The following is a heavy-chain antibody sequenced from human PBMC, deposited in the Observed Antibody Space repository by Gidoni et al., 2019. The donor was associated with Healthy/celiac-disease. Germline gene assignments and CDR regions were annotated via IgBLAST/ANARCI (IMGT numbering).Heavy chain of an antibody. CDR2: IYYSGST. J-gene: IGHJ5*02. V-gene: IGHV4-59*08. Sequence: QVQLQESGPGLVKPSETLSLTCTVSGGPISSYYWSWIRQPPGKGLEWIGYIYYSGSTNYNPSLKSRVTISVDTSKNQFSLKLSSVTAADTAVYYCARRDSSGWYGSFWFDPWGQGTLVTVSS. CDR1: GGPISSYY. D-gene: IGHD6-19*01. CDR3: ARRDSSGWYGSFWFDP.